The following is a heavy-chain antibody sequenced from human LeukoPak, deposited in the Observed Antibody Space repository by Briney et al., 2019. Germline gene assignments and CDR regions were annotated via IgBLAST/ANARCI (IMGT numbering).Heavy chain of an antibody. Sequence: SETLSLTCTVSGGSISSSSYYWGWIRQPPGKGLEWIGSIYYSGSTYYNPSLKSRVTISVDTSKNQFSLKLSSVTAADTAVYYCARHFPHTAMVFFDYWGQGTLVTVSS. CDR1: GGSISSSSYY. CDR3: ARHFPHTAMVFFDY. V-gene: IGHV4-39*01. D-gene: IGHD5-18*01. CDR2: IYYSGST. J-gene: IGHJ4*02.